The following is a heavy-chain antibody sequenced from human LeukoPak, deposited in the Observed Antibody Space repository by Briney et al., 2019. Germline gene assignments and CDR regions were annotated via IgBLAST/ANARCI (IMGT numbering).Heavy chain of an antibody. Sequence: PSETLSLTCTVSGGSISSSSYYWGWIRQPPGKGLEWIGSIYYSGSTYYNPSLKSRVTISVDTSKNQFSLKLSSVTAADTAVYYCANYKDTIVLVYYWGQGTLVTVSS. V-gene: IGHV4-39*01. D-gene: IGHD2-8*02. CDR2: IYYSGST. CDR3: ANYKDTIVLVYY. J-gene: IGHJ4*02. CDR1: GGSISSSSYY.